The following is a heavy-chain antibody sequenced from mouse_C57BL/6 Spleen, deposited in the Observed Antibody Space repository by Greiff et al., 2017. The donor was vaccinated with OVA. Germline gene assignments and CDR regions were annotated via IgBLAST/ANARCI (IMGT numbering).Heavy chain of an antibody. D-gene: IGHD1-1*01. CDR3: ARRGITTVDPLYFDY. CDR1: GFTFSSYG. Sequence: EVQRVESGGDLVKPGGSLKLSCAASGFTFSSYGMSWVRQTPDTRLAWVATISSGGSYTYYPDSVKGRFTISRDNAKNTLYLQMSSLKSEDTAMYYCARRGITTVDPLYFDYWGKGTTRTVSS. CDR2: ISSGGSYT. J-gene: IGHJ2*01. V-gene: IGHV5-6*01.